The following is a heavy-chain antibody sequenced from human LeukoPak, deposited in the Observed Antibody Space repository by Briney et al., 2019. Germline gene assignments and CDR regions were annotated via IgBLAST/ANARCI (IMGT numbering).Heavy chain of an antibody. J-gene: IGHJ4*02. V-gene: IGHV3-30*02. D-gene: IGHD5-24*01. CDR2: IRYDGSNK. CDR3: ATGGFTQLLGHY. Sequence: GGSLRLSCAASGFIFSRYGMHWVRQAPGKGLEWVAFIRYDGSNKYFADSLKGRFTISRDNSKNTLYLQMNSLRAEDTAVYYCATGGFTQLLGHYWGQGTLVTVSS. CDR1: GFIFSRYG.